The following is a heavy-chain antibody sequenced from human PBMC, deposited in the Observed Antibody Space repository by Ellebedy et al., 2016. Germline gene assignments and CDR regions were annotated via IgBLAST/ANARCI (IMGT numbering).Heavy chain of an antibody. V-gene: IGHV3-7*03. CDR2: IKEDGSLK. CDR3: AKDHSGGVGASLTWVDS. J-gene: IGHJ5*01. Sequence: GGSLRLXCTVSGGSISSSSYYWGWIRQAPGKGLERVANIKEDGSLKFYVDSVKGRFTVSRDNAKNSLYLQMNSLTVEDTAFYYCAKDHSGGVGASLTWVDSWGQGTLVIVSS. CDR1: GGSISSSSYY. D-gene: IGHD1-26*01.